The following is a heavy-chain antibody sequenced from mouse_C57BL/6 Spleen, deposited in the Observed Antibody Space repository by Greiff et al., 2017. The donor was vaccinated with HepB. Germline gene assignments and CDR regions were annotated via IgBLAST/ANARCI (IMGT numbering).Heavy chain of an antibody. CDR1: GYTFTDYN. CDR2: INPNNGGT. Sequence: VQLQQSGPELVKPGASVKIPCKASGYTFTDYNMDWVKQSHGKSLEWIGDINPNNGGTIYNQKFKGKATLTVDKSSSTAYMELRSLTSEDTAVYYCARRSNHWYFDVWGTGTTVTVSS. J-gene: IGHJ1*03. CDR3: ARRSNHWYFDV. V-gene: IGHV1-18*01. D-gene: IGHD2-5*01.